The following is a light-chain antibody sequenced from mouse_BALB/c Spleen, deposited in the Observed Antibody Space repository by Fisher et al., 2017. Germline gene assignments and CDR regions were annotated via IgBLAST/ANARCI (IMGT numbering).Light chain of an antibody. J-gene: IGKJ4*01. Sequence: IVMTQSPAIMSASPGEKVTITCSASSSVSSSYLHWYQQKPGSSPKLWIYSTSNLASGVPARFSGSGSGTSYSLTISSMEGEDAATYYCQQFTSSPFTFGSGTKLEIK. CDR2: STS. CDR1: SSVSSSY. V-gene: IGKV4-78*01. CDR3: QQFTSSPFT.